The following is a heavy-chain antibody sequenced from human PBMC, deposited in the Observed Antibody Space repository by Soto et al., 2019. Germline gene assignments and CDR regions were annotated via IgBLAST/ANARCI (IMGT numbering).Heavy chain of an antibody. CDR1: GGTFSSYA. Sequence: QVQLVQSGAEVKKPGSSVKVSCKASGGTFSSYAINWVRQAPGQGLEWMGGIIPIFGTANYAQKFQGRVTITADKSTNTAYMELRSLRSEDTAVYYCASSPPPTVTMDSRYFDLWGRGTLVTVSS. CDR3: ASSPPPTVTMDSRYFDL. CDR2: IIPIFGTA. V-gene: IGHV1-69*14. D-gene: IGHD4-17*01. J-gene: IGHJ2*01.